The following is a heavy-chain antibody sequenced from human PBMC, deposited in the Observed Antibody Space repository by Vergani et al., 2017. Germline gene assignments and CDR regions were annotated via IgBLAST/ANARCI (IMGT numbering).Heavy chain of an antibody. CDR1: ESSFTSNQ. J-gene: IGHJ4*02. Sequence: EVMLVQSGAEVKKPGESLKISCKYSESSFTSNQIAWVRQMSGKGLQWMGNINPIDSKIAYSPSFEGQFIMSVDKSITTAYLQWRSLKASDTAIYYCTRHGPCGDGACLHFDHWGQGTQVTVSS. CDR2: INPIDSKI. V-gene: IGHV5-51*01. D-gene: IGHD2-21*01. CDR3: TRHGPCGDGACLHFDH.